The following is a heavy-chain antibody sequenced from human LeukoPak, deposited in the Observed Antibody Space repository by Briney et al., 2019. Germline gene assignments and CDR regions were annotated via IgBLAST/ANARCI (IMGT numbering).Heavy chain of an antibody. CDR2: INHSGST. V-gene: IGHV4-34*01. D-gene: IGHD3-10*01. CDR3: ARRRYYGSGSPNWFDP. J-gene: IGHJ5*02. CDR1: GGSFSGYY. Sequence: SETLSLTCAVYGGSFSGYYWSWIRQPPGKGLEWIGEINHSGSTNYNPSLKSRVTISVDTPKNQFSLKLSSVTAADTAVYYCARRRYYGSGSPNWFDPWGQGTLVTVSS.